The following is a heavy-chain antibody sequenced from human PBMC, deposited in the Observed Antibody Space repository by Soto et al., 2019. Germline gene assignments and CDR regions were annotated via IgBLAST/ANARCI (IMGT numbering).Heavy chain of an antibody. CDR2: ISSSSSTI. D-gene: IGHD5-12*01. CDR3: ARDLGRDIVATIPYYYGMDV. V-gene: IGHV3-48*02. J-gene: IGHJ6*02. Sequence: PGGSLRLSCASSGFTFSSYSMNWVRQAPGKGLEWVSYISSSSSTIYYADSVKGRFTISRDNAKNSLYLQMNSLRDEDTAVYYCARDLGRDIVATIPYYYGMDVWGRGTTVTVSS. CDR1: GFTFSSYS.